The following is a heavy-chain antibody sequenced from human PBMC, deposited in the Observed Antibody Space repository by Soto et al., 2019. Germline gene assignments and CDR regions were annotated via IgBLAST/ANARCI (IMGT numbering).Heavy chain of an antibody. V-gene: IGHV2-5*02. CDR2: IYWDDDK. D-gene: IGHD6-19*01. Sequence: QITLKESGPTLVKPTQTLTLTCTFSGFSLSSPAVGVNWIRQPPGKALEWLALIYWDDDKQYSPSLRSRLTITKDTTKHHVVLTMTNGDPVDTATYYCAHGSGWLSDYWGQGTLVTVSS. CDR3: AHGSGWLSDY. J-gene: IGHJ4*02. CDR1: GFSLSSPAVG.